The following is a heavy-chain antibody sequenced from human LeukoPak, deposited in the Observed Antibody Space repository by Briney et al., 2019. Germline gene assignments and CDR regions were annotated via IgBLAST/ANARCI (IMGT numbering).Heavy chain of an antibody. Sequence: GGSLRLSCAASGFTFSSYSMNWVRQAPGKGLEWVSSISSSSSYIYYADSVKGRFTISRDNSKNTLYLQMNSLRAEDTAVYYCARPAGPLIVVVPASTPFDYWGQGTLVTVSS. CDR3: ARPAGPLIVVVPASTPFDY. J-gene: IGHJ4*02. D-gene: IGHD2-2*01. CDR2: ISSSSSYI. V-gene: IGHV3-21*01. CDR1: GFTFSSYS.